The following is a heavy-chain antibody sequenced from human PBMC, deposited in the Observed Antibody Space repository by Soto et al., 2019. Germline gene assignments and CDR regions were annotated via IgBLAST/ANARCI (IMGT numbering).Heavy chain of an antibody. J-gene: IGHJ6*03. CDR2: INHSGST. V-gene: IGHV4-34*01. CDR1: GGSFSGYY. D-gene: IGHD6-13*01. CDR3: ARGRSSSWYFYYYYMDV. Sequence: QVQLQQWGAGLLKPSETLSLTCAVYGGSFSGYYWSWIRQPPGKGLEWIGEINHSGSTNYNPSLKSRVTISVDTSKNQFSLKLSSVTAADTAVYYCARGRSSSWYFYYYYMDVWGKGTTVTASS.